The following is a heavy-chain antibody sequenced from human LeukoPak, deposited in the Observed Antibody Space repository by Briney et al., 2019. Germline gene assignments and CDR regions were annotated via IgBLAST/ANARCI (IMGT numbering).Heavy chain of an antibody. CDR3: ARDTYDILTGYYKWAFDI. D-gene: IGHD3-9*01. V-gene: IGHV3-21*06. CDR2: ISSSSSYI. J-gene: IGHJ3*02. CDR1: GFTFSSYT. Sequence: GGSLRLSCAASGFTFSSYTMNRVRHAPAKGLEWVSSISSSSSYIYYADSVKGRFTISRDNAKNSLYLQMNSLRAEDTAVYYCARDTYDILTGYYKWAFDIWGQGTMVTVSS.